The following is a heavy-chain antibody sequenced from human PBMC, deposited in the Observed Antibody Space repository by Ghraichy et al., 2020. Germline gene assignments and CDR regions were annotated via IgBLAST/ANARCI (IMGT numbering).Heavy chain of an antibody. J-gene: IGHJ4*02. CDR3: AKVGLYGGAVTGDDY. CDR2: ISGSGGST. V-gene: IGHV3-23*01. D-gene: IGHD7-27*01. CDR1: GFTFSSYA. Sequence: GGSLRLSCAASGFTFSSYAMSWVRQAPGKGLEWVSAISGSGGSTYYADSVKGRFTISRDNSKNTLYLQMNSLRAEDTAVYYCAKVGLYGGAVTGDDYWGQGTLVTVSS.